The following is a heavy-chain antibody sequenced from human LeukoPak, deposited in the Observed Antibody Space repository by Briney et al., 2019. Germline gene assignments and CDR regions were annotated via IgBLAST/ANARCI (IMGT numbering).Heavy chain of an antibody. CDR3: ARESDCSSTSCYGGGNDAFDI. CDR1: GGSISSHY. CDR2: IYYSGST. D-gene: IGHD2-2*01. V-gene: IGHV4-59*11. Sequence: SETLSLTCTVSGGSISSHYWSWIRQPPGKGLEWIGYIYYSGSTNYNPSLKSRVTISVDTSKNQFSLKLSSVTAADTAVYNCARESDCSSTSCYGGGNDAFDIWGQGTMVTVSS. J-gene: IGHJ3*02.